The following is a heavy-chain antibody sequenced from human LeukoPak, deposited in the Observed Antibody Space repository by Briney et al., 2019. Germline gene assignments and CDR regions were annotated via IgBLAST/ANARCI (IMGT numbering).Heavy chain of an antibody. D-gene: IGHD6-19*01. CDR2: ISGDGSDT. V-gene: IGHV3-74*01. Sequence: GGSLRLSCAASGFTLSTYWLHWVPQAPGKGLVWVSRISGDGSDTPYADSVKGRFTISRDNAKNMLYLQMNSLRAEDTAVYYCARGSSRGWQDYFDSWGQGILVIVSS. J-gene: IGHJ4*02. CDR3: ARGSSRGWQDYFDS. CDR1: GFTLSTYW.